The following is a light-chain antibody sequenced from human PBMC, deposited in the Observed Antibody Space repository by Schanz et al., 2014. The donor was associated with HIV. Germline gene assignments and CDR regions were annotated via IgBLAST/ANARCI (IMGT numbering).Light chain of an antibody. V-gene: IGKV3D-20*02. CDR1: QSVKSNF. CDR3: QNRSYWGLT. J-gene: IGKJ4*01. Sequence: EIVLTQSPGTLSLSPGERGTLSCRASQSVKSNFIGWYQQKPGQAPRLLIFGASNRATGIPDRFRGSGSGTDFTLTISSLEPEDFAVYYCQNRSYWGLTFGGGTKVEIK. CDR2: GAS.